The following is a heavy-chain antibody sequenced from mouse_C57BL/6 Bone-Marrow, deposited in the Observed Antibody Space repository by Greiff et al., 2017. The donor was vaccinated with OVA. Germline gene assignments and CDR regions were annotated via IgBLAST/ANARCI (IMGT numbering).Heavy chain of an antibody. CDR2: ILPGSGST. CDR1: GYTFTGYW. J-gene: IGHJ4*01. D-gene: IGHD4-1*01. CDR3: ARGDWEGWAMDY. Sequence: VKLMESGAELMKPGASVKLSCKATGYTFTGYWIAWVKQRPGHGLEWIGEILPGSGSTNDNEKFKGKATFTADTSSNTAYMQLSSLTTEDSAIYDCARGDWEGWAMDYWGQGTSVTVSS. V-gene: IGHV1-9*01.